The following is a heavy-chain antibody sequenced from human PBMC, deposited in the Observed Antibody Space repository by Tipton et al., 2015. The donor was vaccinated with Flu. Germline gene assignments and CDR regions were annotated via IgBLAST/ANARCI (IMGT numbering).Heavy chain of an antibody. D-gene: IGHD3-22*01. CDR3: ARLYYYDSSGYYYGGWFDP. V-gene: IGHV4-59*01. J-gene: IGHJ5*02. CDR1: GGSISSYY. CDR2: IYYSGST. Sequence: GLVKPSETLSLTCTVSGGSISSYYWSWIRQPPGKGLEWIGYIYYSGSTNYNPSLKSRVTISVDTSKNQFSLKLSSVTAADTAVYYCARLYYYDSSGYYYGGWFDPWGQGTLVTVSS.